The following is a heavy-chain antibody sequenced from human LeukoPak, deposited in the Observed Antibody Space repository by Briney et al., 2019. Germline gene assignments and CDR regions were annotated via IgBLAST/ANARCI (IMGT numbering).Heavy chain of an antibody. CDR2: IKQGGNTK. V-gene: IGHV3-7*01. J-gene: IGHJ4*02. CDR1: GFTFSSHW. Sequence: PGGSLRLSCAASGFTFSSHWMTWVRLAPGKRLEWVAHIKQGGNTKHYVSSVKGRFTISRDDAQNTLYLQMNSLRDDDTAVYYCVRGPSFGDFVDYLDSWGQGTRVTVSS. CDR3: VRGPSFGDFVDYLDS. D-gene: IGHD4-17*01.